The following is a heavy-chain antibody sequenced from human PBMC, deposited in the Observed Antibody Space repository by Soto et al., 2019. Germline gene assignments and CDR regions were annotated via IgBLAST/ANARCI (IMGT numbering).Heavy chain of an antibody. CDR2: ISSTGRTI. Sequence: GGSLRLSCGASGFTFSNYYMSWIRKAPGKGLEWVSYISSTGRTIYYADSVKGRFTVSRDNAQNSLSLTLNSLRVEDTAVYYCARSYSSGWEFDYWGQGTQVTVS. V-gene: IGHV3-11*01. J-gene: IGHJ4*02. D-gene: IGHD6-19*01. CDR3: ARSYSSGWEFDY. CDR1: GFTFSNYY.